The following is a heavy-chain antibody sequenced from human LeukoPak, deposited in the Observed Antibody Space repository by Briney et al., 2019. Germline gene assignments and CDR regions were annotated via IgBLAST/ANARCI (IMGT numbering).Heavy chain of an antibody. CDR2: ITPIFGTA. V-gene: IGHV1-69*05. CDR1: GGTFSSYA. Sequence: SVKVSCKASGGTFSSYAISWVRQAPGQGLEWMGGITPIFGTANYAQKFQGRVTITTDESTSTAYMELSSLRSEDTAVYYCARCIFGVVLNRHHYYMDVWGKGTTVTVSS. J-gene: IGHJ6*03. CDR3: ARCIFGVVLNRHHYYMDV. D-gene: IGHD3-3*01.